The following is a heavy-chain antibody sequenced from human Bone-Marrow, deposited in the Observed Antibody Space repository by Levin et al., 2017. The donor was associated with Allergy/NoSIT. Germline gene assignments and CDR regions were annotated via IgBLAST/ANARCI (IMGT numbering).Heavy chain of an antibody. V-gene: IGHV3-48*02. Sequence: PGGSLRLSCAASGFTFSSYSMNWVRQAPGKGLEWVSYIRSSGKAIYYADSVKGRFTISRDNGKDSLYLQMNSLRDEDTAVYYCARDAGAWGQGTLVTVSS. J-gene: IGHJ5*02. CDR2: IRSSGKAI. CDR3: ARDAGA. CDR1: GFTFSSYS.